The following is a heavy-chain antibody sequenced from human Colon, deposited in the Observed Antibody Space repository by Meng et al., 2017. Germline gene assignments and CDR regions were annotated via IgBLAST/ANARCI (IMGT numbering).Heavy chain of an antibody. D-gene: IGHD2-15*01. CDR3: ARERQTSGEDY. V-gene: IGHV1-3*04. Sequence: HGQLLQSGAEVKKPGASVKVSCKASGYTFTNYAIQWVRQAPGQRLEWVGWISTNNGDTRYSQNFQDRVTITRDTSAGTVYMDLTSLRSEDTAIYYCARERQTSGEDYWGQGTLVTVSS. J-gene: IGHJ4*02. CDR1: GYTFTNYA. CDR2: ISTNNGDT.